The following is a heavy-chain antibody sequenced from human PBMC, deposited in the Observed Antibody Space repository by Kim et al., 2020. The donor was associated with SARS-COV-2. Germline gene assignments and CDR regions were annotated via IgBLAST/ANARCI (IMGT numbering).Heavy chain of an antibody. CDR1: GGSISSSDYS. CDR2: IFYSGST. CDR3: ARSYYGSGSPNFDY. J-gene: IGHJ4*02. D-gene: IGHD3-10*01. V-gene: IGHV4-39*01. Sequence: SETLSLTCTVSGGSISSSDYSWGWIRQPPGKGLEWIGSIFYSGSTYYHPSLKSRVIIFVDTSKNQFSLKLSSVTAADTAVYYCARSYYGSGSPNFDYWGQGTLVTVSS.